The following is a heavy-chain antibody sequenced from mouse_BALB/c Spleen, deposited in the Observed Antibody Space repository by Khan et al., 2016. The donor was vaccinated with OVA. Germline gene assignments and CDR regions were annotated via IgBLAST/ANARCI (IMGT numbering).Heavy chain of an antibody. V-gene: IGHV14-1*02. CDR1: GFNIKDYY. J-gene: IGHJ3*01. CDR3: VRRGYGNYWFAY. Sequence: VQLQQSGAELVRPGALVKLSCKASGFNIKDYYMYWVKQRPEEGLEWIGWIDPENANTIYDPKFQGKASITADAPSNAAYLQLSSLTSEDTAVYYCVRRGYGNYWFAYWGQGTLVTVAA. D-gene: IGHD2-1*01. CDR2: IDPENANT.